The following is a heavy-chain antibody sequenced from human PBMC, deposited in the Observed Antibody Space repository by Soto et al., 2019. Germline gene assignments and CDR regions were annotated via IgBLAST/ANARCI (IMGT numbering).Heavy chain of an antibody. D-gene: IGHD2-15*01. CDR3: ARLGGSPMSYGMDV. V-gene: IGHV3-7*01. J-gene: IGHJ6*02. Sequence: PGGSLRLSCAASGFTFSSYWMSWVRQAPGKGLEWVANIKQDGSEKYYVDSVKGRFTISRDNAKNSLYLQMNSLRAEDTAVYYCARLGGSPMSYGMDVWGQGTTVTVSS. CDR2: IKQDGSEK. CDR1: GFTFSSYW.